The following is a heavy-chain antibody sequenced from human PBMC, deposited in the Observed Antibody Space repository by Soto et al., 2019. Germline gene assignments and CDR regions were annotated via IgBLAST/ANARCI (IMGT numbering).Heavy chain of an antibody. CDR1: GFTFSSSA. D-gene: IGHD2-15*01. V-gene: IGHV3-23*01. CDR3: AKRGVVKPSARFFDY. J-gene: IGHJ4*02. Sequence: EVQLLESGGGLVQPGGSLSLSCAASGFTFSSSAMSWVRQAPGKGLEWVSSIGVNGGNGGNTYYADSVKGRVTISRDNSQDSLYLQMNSLRAEDTAIYYCAKRGVVKPSARFFDYWGQGTLVTVSS. CDR2: IGVNGGNGGNT.